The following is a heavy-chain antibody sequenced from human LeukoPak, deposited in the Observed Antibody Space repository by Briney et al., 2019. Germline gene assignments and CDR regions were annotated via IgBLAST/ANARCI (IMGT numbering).Heavy chain of an antibody. V-gene: IGHV4-39*01. CDR3: ARQLGYCSSTSCYADKVDY. J-gene: IGHJ4*02. Sequence: SETLSLTCTVSGGSISSSSYYWGWIRQPPGKGLEWIGSIYYSGSTYYNPSLKSRVTTSVDTSKNQFSLKLGSVTAADTAVYYCARQLGYCSSTSCYADKVDYWGQGTLVTVSS. D-gene: IGHD2-2*01. CDR2: IYYSGST. CDR1: GGSISSSSYY.